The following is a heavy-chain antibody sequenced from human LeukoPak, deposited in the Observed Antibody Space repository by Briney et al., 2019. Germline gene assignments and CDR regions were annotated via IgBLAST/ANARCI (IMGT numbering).Heavy chain of an antibody. V-gene: IGHV3-20*04. CDR3: ARVYDYVWGSYDY. D-gene: IGHD3-16*01. Sequence: GGSLRLSCAASGFTFDDYGMTWVRQAPGKGLEWVSGINWNGGNTAYAGSVRGRFTISRDSAKNSLYLEMNSLRVEDTALYYCARVYDYVWGSYDYWGQGTLVTVSS. J-gene: IGHJ4*02. CDR2: INWNGGNT. CDR1: GFTFDDYG.